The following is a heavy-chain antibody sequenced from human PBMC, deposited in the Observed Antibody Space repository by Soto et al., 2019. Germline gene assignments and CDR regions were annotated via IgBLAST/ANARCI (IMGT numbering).Heavy chain of an antibody. CDR2: ISAYNGNT. V-gene: IGHV1-18*01. CDR3: ARARDSSVRGAFDM. Sequence: ASVKVSCKASGYTFTSYGISWVRQAPGQGLEWMGWISAYNGNTNYAQKLQGRVTMTTDTSTSTAYMELRSLRSDDTAVYYCARARDSSVRGAFDMWGQGTRVTVSS. J-gene: IGHJ3*02. CDR1: GYTFTSYG. D-gene: IGHD3-22*01.